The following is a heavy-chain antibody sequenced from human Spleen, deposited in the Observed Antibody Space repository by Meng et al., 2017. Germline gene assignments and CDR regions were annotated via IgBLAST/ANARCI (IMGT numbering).Heavy chain of an antibody. CDR1: GFTFSSYA. Sequence: GGSLRLSCAASGFTFSSYAMSWVRQAPGKGLEWVSAISGSGGSTYYADSVKGRFTISRDNSKNTLYLQMNSLRAEDTAVYYCARDRYGSGSYNDYWGQGTLVTVSS. V-gene: IGHV3-23*01. J-gene: IGHJ4*02. CDR2: ISGSGGST. D-gene: IGHD3-10*01. CDR3: ARDRYGSGSYNDY.